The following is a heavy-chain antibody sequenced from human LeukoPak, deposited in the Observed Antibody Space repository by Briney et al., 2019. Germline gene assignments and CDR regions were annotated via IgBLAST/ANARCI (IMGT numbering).Heavy chain of an antibody. D-gene: IGHD6-19*01. J-gene: IGHJ5*02. CDR2: IWYDGSNK. Sequence: GGSLRLSCAASGFTFSSYGMHWVRQAPGKGLEWVAVIWYDGSNKYYADSVKGRFTISRDNSKNTLYLQMNSLRAEDTAVYYCAKDKWSSGWYGWFDPWGQGTLVTVSS. V-gene: IGHV3-33*06. CDR3: AKDKWSSGWYGWFDP. CDR1: GFTFSSYG.